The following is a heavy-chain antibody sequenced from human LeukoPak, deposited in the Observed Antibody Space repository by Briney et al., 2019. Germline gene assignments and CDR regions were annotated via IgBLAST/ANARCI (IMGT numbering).Heavy chain of an antibody. Sequence: SETLSLTCTVSGGSLSSRSHYWGCIRQFPGKGLHWIASVYFTGSTYYNPSLTSRATVSVGTSKNQFSLKLSSVTAADTAVHYCARAESGPTAFFDYWGQGTLVTVSS. CDR2: VYFTGST. V-gene: IGHV4-39*01. CDR1: GGSLSSRSHY. D-gene: IGHD3-3*01. CDR3: ARAESGPTAFFDY. J-gene: IGHJ4*02.